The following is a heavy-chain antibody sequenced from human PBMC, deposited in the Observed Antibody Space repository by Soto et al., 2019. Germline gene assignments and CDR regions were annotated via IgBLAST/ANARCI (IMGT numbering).Heavy chain of an antibody. CDR1: GGSISSYY. J-gene: IGHJ4*02. D-gene: IGHD3-10*01. Sequence: QVQLQESGPGLVKPSETLSLTCTVSGGSISSYYWSWIRQPPGKGLEWIGYIYYSGSTNYNPSLKRRFTIPVDTSKNQFSLKLSSVTAADTAVYYCARQQYYYGSGSYYIDYWGQGTLVTVSS. CDR3: ARQQYYYGSGSYYIDY. CDR2: IYYSGST. V-gene: IGHV4-59*08.